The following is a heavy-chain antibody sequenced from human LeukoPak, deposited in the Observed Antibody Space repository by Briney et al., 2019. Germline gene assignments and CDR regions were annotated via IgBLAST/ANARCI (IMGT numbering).Heavy chain of an antibody. CDR2: IWHDGSNK. J-gene: IGHJ5*02. D-gene: IGHD3-3*01. V-gene: IGHV3-33*01. CDR3: ARDLRRWFDP. Sequence: GSLRLSCAASGFTFSSYGMHWVRQAPGKGLEGVAVIWHDGSNKYYADSVKGRFTISRDNSKNTLYLQMNSLRAEDTAVYYCARDLRRWFDPWGQGTLVTVSS. CDR1: GFTFSSYG.